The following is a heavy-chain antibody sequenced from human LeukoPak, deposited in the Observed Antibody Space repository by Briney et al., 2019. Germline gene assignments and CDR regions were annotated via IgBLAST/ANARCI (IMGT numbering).Heavy chain of an antibody. CDR2: ISYDGSNK. CDR3: ASEGFTYYYDSSGFFY. Sequence: GGSLRLSCAASGFTFSSYGMHWVRQAPGKGLEWVAVISYDGSNKYYADSVKGRSTISRDNSKNSLYLQMNSLRAEDTAVYYCASEGFTYYYDSSGFFYWGQGTLVTVSS. CDR1: GFTFSSYG. D-gene: IGHD3-22*01. J-gene: IGHJ4*02. V-gene: IGHV3-30*03.